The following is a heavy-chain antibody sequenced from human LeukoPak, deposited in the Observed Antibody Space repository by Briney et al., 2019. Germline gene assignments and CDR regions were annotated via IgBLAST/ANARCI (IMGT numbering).Heavy chain of an antibody. D-gene: IGHD6-19*01. CDR1: GGXISSYY. CDR2: IYYSGST. CDR3: ARESTVAGTGIDY. V-gene: IGHV4-59*01. Sequence: SETLSLTCTVSGGXISSYYRGWIRQPPGKGLVWIGYIYYSGSTNYNPSLKSRVTISVDTSKNQFSLKLSSVTAADTAVYYCARESTVAGTGIDYWGQGTLVTVSS. J-gene: IGHJ4*02.